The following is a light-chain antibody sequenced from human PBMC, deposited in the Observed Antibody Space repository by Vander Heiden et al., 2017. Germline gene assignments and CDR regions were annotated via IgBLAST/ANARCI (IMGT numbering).Light chain of an antibody. CDR3: SSYAGSNNLV. CDR2: EVS. Sequence: QSALTQPPSASGSPGQSVTISCTGTSSDVGGYKYVSWYQQYPGKAPKLMIYEVSKRPSGVPDRFSGSKSGNMASLTVSGLQAEDEADYYCSSYAGSNNLVFGTGTKVTVL. J-gene: IGLJ1*01. CDR1: SSDVGGYKY. V-gene: IGLV2-8*01.